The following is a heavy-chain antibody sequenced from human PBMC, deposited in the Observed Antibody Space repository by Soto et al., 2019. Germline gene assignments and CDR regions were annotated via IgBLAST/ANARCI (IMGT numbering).Heavy chain of an antibody. CDR2: INPNSGGT. V-gene: IGHV1-2*04. J-gene: IGHJ6*03. CDR1: GYTFTGYY. CDR3: ARTRIAAADDYYYYMDV. D-gene: IGHD6-13*01. Sequence: ASVKVSCKASGYTFTGYYMHWVRQAPGQGLEWMGWINPNSGGTNYAQKFQGWVTMTRDTSISTAYMELSRLRSDDTAVYYCARTRIAAADDYYYYMDVWGKGTTVTVSS.